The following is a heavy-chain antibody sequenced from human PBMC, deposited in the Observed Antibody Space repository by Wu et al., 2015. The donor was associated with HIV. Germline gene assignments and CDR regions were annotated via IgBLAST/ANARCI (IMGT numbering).Heavy chain of an antibody. CDR1: AGTFSTFT. J-gene: IGHJ6*03. Sequence: QVQLVQSGGEVKKPGASVKVSCKTSAGTFSTFTISWVRQAPGQGPEWMGRIIPLYGTTYYPQKFQGRVTISADGSSGTVYMELSGLKSEDTAVYFCARDLGDDFAVRGYYWYMDVWGRGTAITVSS. CDR2: IIPLYGTT. V-gene: IGHV1-69*13. CDR3: ARDLGDDFAVRGYYWYMDV. D-gene: IGHD2-21*01.